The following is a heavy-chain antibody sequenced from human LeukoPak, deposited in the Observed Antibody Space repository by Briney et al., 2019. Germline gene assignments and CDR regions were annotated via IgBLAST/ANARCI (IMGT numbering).Heavy chain of an antibody. Sequence: GGSLRLSCAASGFTFSTSAMTWVRQAPGKGLEWVSVITGSGDTTFYADSVKGRFTISRDNSKNTLYLQMNSLRAEDTALYYCATRDQSGWSFFDNWGQGTLVTVSS. CDR1: GFTFSTSA. CDR2: ITGSGDTT. V-gene: IGHV3-23*01. CDR3: ATRDQSGWSFFDN. J-gene: IGHJ4*02. D-gene: IGHD6-19*01.